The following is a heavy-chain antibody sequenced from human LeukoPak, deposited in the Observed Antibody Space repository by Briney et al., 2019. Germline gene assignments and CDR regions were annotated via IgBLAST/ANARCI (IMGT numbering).Heavy chain of an antibody. CDR2: IYTRGRA. D-gene: IGHD3-16*01. Sequence: SETLSLTCTVSGGSISSYYWSWIRQPAGKGLEWIGRIYTRGRAKYNPSLKSRVTMSMDTSKNQFSLKLSSVTAADTAVYYCARDIVGSCGYTTGDYWGQGTLVTVSS. V-gene: IGHV4-4*07. J-gene: IGHJ4*02. CDR1: GGSISSYY. CDR3: ARDIVGSCGYTTGDY.